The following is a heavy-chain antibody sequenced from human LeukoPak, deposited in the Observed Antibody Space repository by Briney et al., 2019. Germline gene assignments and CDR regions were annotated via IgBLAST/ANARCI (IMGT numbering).Heavy chain of an antibody. J-gene: IGHJ4*02. CDR2: IKHDGSEK. CDR1: GFIFTGYF. V-gene: IGHV3-7*01. CDR3: AREGPDGAFDY. D-gene: IGHD1-14*01. Sequence: GGSLRLSCAASGFIFTGYFMSWVRQAPGKGLEWVASIKHDGSEKYYVDSVRGRFTISRDNTKNLLYLQMSSLRAEDTAVYYCAREGPDGAFDYWGQGTLVTVSS.